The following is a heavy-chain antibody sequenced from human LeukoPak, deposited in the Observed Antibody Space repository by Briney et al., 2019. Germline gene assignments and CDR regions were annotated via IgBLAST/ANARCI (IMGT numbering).Heavy chain of an antibody. CDR3: ARAMTTVTVNWFDP. CDR2: INPNSGGT. D-gene: IGHD4-17*01. J-gene: IGHJ5*02. V-gene: IGHV1-2*06. Sequence: ASVKVSCKASGYTFTGYYMHWVRQAPGQGLEWMGRINPNSGGTNYAQKFQGRVTMTRDTSIRTAYMELSRLRSDDTAVHYCARAMTTVTVNWFDPWGQGTLVTVSS. CDR1: GYTFTGYY.